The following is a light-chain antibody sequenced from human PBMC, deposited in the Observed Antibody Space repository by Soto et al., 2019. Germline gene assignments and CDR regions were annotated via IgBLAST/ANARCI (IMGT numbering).Light chain of an antibody. J-gene: IGKJ5*01. Sequence: DIQMTQSPSSVSASVGDRDTITCRASQYIGSWVACYQQKPGKAPDLLLYGASSLQSGVPSRFCGSGSGTDFTLTISSLQPEDFATYCGQQGGSFPITFGQGTRLEIK. CDR3: QQGGSFPIT. CDR2: GAS. V-gene: IGKV1-12*01. CDR1: QYIGSW.